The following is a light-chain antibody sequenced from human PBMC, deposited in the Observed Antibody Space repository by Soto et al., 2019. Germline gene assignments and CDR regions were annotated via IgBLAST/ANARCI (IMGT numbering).Light chain of an antibody. Sequence: EIVITQSPLTLPVTPGEPASISCRSSQSLLYNNTYNYLDWYVQKPGQSPQLLIYFGSNRAPGVPDRFSGSGSGTDFALKISRVEAEDVGVYYCMQGTHWPITFGQGTRLEIK. CDR1: QSLLYNNTYNY. J-gene: IGKJ5*01. V-gene: IGKV2-28*01. CDR3: MQGTHWPIT. CDR2: FGS.